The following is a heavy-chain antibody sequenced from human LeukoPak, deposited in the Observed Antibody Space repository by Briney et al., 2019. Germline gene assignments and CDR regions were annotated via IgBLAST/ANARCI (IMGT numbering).Heavy chain of an antibody. CDR3: ARGRMYYDFWSDYYRNWFDP. CDR2: INHSGST. D-gene: IGHD3-3*01. CDR1: GGSFSGYY. J-gene: IGHJ5*02. Sequence: PSETLSLTCAVYGGSFSGYYWSWIRQPPGKGLEWIGEINHSGSTNYNPSLKSRVTISVETSKNQFSLKLSSVTAADTAVYYCARGRMYYDFWSDYYRNWFDPWGQGTLVTVSS. V-gene: IGHV4-34*01.